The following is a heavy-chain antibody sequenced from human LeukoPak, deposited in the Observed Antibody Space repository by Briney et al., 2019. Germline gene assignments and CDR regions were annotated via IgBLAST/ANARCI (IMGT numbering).Heavy chain of an antibody. CDR2: IHPNSGGK. CDR1: GYTFTGYY. CDR3: ARSGGLVY. D-gene: IGHD1-14*01. V-gene: IGHV1-2*02. J-gene: IGHJ4*02. Sequence: ASVTVSCTASGYTFTGYYMHWVRQAPGQGLEWMGWIHPNSGGKNYAPQIQGRDTMIRATTISTAYMELSRLRSDATAEYYSARSGGLVYWGQGALVTVSS.